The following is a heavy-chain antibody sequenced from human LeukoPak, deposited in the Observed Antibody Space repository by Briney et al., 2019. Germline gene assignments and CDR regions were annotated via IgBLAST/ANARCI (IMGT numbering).Heavy chain of an antibody. CDR1: GFTFRDYY. V-gene: IGHV3-23*01. D-gene: IGHD6-19*01. J-gene: IGHJ5*02. CDR2: ISGSGGST. Sequence: PGGSLRLSCAASGFTFRDYYMSWLRQAPGKGLEWVSAISGSGGSTYYADSVKGRFTISRDNSKNTLYLQMNSLRAEDTAVYYCAKDGIAVAGTDWFDPWGQGTLVTVAS. CDR3: AKDGIAVAGTDWFDP.